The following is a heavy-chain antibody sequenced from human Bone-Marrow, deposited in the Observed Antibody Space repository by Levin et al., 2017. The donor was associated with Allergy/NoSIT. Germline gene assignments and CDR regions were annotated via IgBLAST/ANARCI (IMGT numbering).Heavy chain of an antibody. V-gene: IGHV3-23*01. D-gene: IGHD2-15*01. CDR1: GFTFSTYA. J-gene: IGHJ4*02. CDR3: AKATRQYCTGGTCYPLDH. Sequence: GGSLRLSCAASGFTFSTYAMTWVRQTPGKGLEYVSVITNSGDNAVYADSVKGRFTMSRDNSRNTLYLQMDSLRAEDTALYYCAKATRQYCTGGTCYPLDHWGQGTLVTVSS. CDR2: ITNSGDNA.